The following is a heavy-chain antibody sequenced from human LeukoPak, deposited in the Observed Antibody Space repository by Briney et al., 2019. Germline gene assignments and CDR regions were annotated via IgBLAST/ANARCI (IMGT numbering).Heavy chain of an antibody. CDR1: GFTFSRYA. D-gene: IGHD1-26*01. V-gene: IGHV3-30*01. Sequence: GGSLRLSCAASGFTFSRYAMHWVRQAPGRVLEWVAVISYDGSDKYYADSEKGRFTISRDNSKNTLSLQMNSLRAEDTAVYYCARPHVEEWELPPFEYWGQGTLVTVSS. J-gene: IGHJ4*02. CDR3: ARPHVEEWELPPFEY. CDR2: ISYDGSDK.